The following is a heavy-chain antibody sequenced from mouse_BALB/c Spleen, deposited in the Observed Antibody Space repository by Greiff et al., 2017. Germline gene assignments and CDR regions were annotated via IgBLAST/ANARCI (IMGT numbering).Heavy chain of an antibody. J-gene: IGHJ4*01. Sequence: VQLQQSGPGLVAPSQSLSITCTVSGFSLTSYGVHWVRQPPGKGLEWLGVIWAGGSTNYNSALMSRLSISKDNSKSQVFLKMNSLQTDDTAMYYCAREDDYDGYYAMDYWGQGTSVTVSA. CDR3: AREDDYDGYYAMDY. CDR1: GFSLTSYG. V-gene: IGHV2-9*02. D-gene: IGHD2-4*01. CDR2: IWAGGST.